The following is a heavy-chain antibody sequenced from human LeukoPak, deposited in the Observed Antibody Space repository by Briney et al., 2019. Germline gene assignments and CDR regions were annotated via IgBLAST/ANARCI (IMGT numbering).Heavy chain of an antibody. J-gene: IGHJ4*02. Sequence: GGSLRLSCEGSGFTFSNYWMSWVRQAPGKGLEWVANIQQHGSETYYGDSVKGRFTISRDNAKNSLYLQMNSLRAEDTAVYYCARGVGAAIVDYWGQGTLVTVSS. D-gene: IGHD1-26*01. CDR3: ARGVGAAIVDY. V-gene: IGHV3-7*01. CDR2: IQQHGSET. CDR1: GFTFSNYW.